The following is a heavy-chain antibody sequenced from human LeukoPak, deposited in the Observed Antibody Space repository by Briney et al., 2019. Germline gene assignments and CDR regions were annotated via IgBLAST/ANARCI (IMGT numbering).Heavy chain of an antibody. Sequence: SVKVSCKASGGTFSSYAISWVRQAPGQGLERMGRIIPILGIANYAQKFQGRVTITADKSTSTAYMELSSLRSEDTAVYYCARERAPVYDILTGYPPTGAYYFDYWGQGTLVTVSS. V-gene: IGHV1-69*04. J-gene: IGHJ4*02. D-gene: IGHD3-9*01. CDR3: ARERAPVYDILTGYPPTGAYYFDY. CDR2: IIPILGIA. CDR1: GGTFSSYA.